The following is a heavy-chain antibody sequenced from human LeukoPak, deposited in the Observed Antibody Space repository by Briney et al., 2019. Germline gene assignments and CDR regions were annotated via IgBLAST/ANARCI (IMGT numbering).Heavy chain of an antibody. V-gene: IGHV3-53*01. CDR2: IYSGGST. CDR1: GFTVSSNY. CDR3: ATSGGYYQFDY. Sequence: GGSLRLSCAASGFTVSSNYMNWVRQAPGKGLEWVSVIYSGGSTYYVDSVKGRFTISRDNSKNTLYLQMNSLRADDTAVNYCATSGGYYQFDYWGQGTLVTVSS. D-gene: IGHD1-26*01. J-gene: IGHJ4*02.